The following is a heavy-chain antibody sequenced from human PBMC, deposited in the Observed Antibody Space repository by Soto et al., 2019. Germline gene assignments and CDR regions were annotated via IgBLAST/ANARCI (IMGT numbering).Heavy chain of an antibody. D-gene: IGHD2-8*01. CDR2: IRSKAYGGTT. V-gene: IGHV3-49*04. J-gene: IGHJ4*02. CDR3: NAGKLYPHLDFDY. Sequence: SVRLSCTASGFTFGDYAMSWVRQAPGKGLEWVGFIRSKAYGGTTEYAASVKGRFTISRDDSKSIAYLQMNSLKTEDTAVYYCNAGKLYPHLDFDYWGQGTLVTVFS. CDR1: GFTFGDYA.